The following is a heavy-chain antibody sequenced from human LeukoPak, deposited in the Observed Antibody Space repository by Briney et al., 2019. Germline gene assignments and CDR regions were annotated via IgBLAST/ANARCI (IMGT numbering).Heavy chain of an antibody. Sequence: SETLTLTCVVSGYSISNDYYWGWIRQPPGKGLERIGNIYHSGGSYYNPSLKSRVTILVDTSKNQFSLKLSSVTAADTAVYYCAKAGTTGIHHWFDRWGQGNLVTVSS. CDR1: GYSISNDYY. CDR2: IYHSGGS. CDR3: AKAGTTGIHHWFDR. V-gene: IGHV4-38-2*01. J-gene: IGHJ5*02. D-gene: IGHD1-1*01.